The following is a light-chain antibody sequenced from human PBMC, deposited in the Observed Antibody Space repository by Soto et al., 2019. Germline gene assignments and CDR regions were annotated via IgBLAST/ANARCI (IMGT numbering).Light chain of an antibody. CDR3: QQYHTWPIT. CDR1: QSISSN. CDR2: GAS. V-gene: IGKV3-15*01. Sequence: EIVLTQSPDTLSLSPGEGATLSCRASQSISSNLAWYQQKPGQAPRLLISGASTGATGIPARFSGSGSGTEFTLTISSLQSEDCAIYYCQQYHTWPITFGGGTKVDIK. J-gene: IGKJ4*01.